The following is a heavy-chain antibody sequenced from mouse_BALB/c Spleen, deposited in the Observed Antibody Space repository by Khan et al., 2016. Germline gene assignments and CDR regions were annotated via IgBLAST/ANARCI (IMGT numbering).Heavy chain of an antibody. Sequence: VQLQQSGAELVRSGASVKLSCTASGFNIKDYYMHWVKQRPEQGLEWIGWIDPENGDTEYAPKFQGKATMTADTSSNAAYLQFSSLTSEDSAVYYCNAIYYSSDVCFDYWGQGTTLTVSS. CDR3: NAIYYSSDVCFDY. CDR1: GFNIKDYY. V-gene: IGHV14-4*02. D-gene: IGHD1-1*01. J-gene: IGHJ2*01. CDR2: IDPENGDT.